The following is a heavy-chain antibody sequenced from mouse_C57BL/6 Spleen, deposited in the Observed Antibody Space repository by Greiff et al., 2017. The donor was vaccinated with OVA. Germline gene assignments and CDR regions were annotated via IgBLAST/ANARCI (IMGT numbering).Heavy chain of an antibody. CDR2: ISSGSSTI. J-gene: IGHJ1*03. CDR3: ARHDYFDV. CDR1: GFTFSDYG. Sequence: EVKVVESGGGLVKPGGSLKLSCAASGFTFSDYGMHWVRQAPEKGLEWVAYISSGSSTIYYADTVKGRFTISRDNAKNTLFLQMTSLRSEDTAMYYCARHDYFDVWGTGTTVTVSS. V-gene: IGHV5-17*01. D-gene: IGHD2-12*01.